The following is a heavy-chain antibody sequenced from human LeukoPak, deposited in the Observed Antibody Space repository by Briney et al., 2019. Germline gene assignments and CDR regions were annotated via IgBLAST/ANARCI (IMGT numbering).Heavy chain of an antibody. CDR3: ARLFVYGSGAEAFDY. CDR2: ISSGSGYI. CDR1: GFTFSSYS. V-gene: IGHV3-21*01. Sequence: GGSLRLSCAASGFTFSSYSMNWVRQAPGKGLEWVSSISSGSGYIYYADSVKGRFTISRDNAKNSLYLQMDSLRAEDTAVYYCARLFVYGSGAEAFDYWGQGALVTVSS. D-gene: IGHD3-10*01. J-gene: IGHJ4*02.